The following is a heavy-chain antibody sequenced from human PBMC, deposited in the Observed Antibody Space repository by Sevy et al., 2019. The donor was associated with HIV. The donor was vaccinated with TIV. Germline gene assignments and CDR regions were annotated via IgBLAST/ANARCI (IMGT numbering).Heavy chain of an antibody. CDR3: ARDPFHFLRGCF. D-gene: IGHD3-10*01. CDR2: ISGGGATI. V-gene: IGHV3-11*01. J-gene: IGHJ4*02. Sequence: GGSLRLSCAASGLALSDYYMAWIRQAPGKGLEWVSYISGGGATIYYADSVKGRFTISRDNAKATLHLQINSLRVDDTAVYFCARDPFHFLRGCFWGQGTQVTVSS. CDR1: GLALSDYY.